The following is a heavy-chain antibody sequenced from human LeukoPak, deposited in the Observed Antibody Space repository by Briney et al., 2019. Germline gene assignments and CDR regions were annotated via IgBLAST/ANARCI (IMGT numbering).Heavy chain of an antibody. CDR2: ISYDGSNK. CDR3: ARDCGGSCLECNYAFDI. J-gene: IGHJ3*02. Sequence: GGSLRLSCAASGFTFSSYAMHWVRQAPGKGLEWVAVISYDGSNKYYADSVKGRFTISRDNSKNTLYLQMNSLRAEDTAVYYCARDCGGSCLECNYAFDISGQATMVTVSS. D-gene: IGHD2-15*01. V-gene: IGHV3-30-3*01. CDR1: GFTFSSYA.